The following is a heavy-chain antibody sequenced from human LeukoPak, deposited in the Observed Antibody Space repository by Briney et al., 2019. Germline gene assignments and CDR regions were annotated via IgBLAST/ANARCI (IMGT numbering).Heavy chain of an antibody. CDR2: INHSGST. J-gene: IGHJ4*02. Sequence: SETLSLTCAVYGGSFSGYYWSWIRQPPGKGLEWIGEINHSGSTNYNPSLKSRVTISVDTSKNQFSLKLSSVTAADTAVYYCARHSVSSGWVFDYWGQGTLVTVSS. CDR1: GGSFSGYY. D-gene: IGHD6-19*01. V-gene: IGHV4-34*01. CDR3: ARHSVSSGWVFDY.